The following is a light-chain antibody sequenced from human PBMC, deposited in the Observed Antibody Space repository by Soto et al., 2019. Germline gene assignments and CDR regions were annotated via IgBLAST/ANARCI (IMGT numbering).Light chain of an antibody. CDR3: QQTYRTPYT. J-gene: IGKJ2*01. CDR1: QSISVY. CDR2: AAS. V-gene: IGKV1-39*01. Sequence: DIQMTQSPSSLSVSIGDTITITCRSSQSISVYINWYQKEPGTPPKLLIYAASNLQSGVPSRFIGRGSGTDFTLTISSLQPEDFASYYCQQTYRTPYTFGQGTNLEI.